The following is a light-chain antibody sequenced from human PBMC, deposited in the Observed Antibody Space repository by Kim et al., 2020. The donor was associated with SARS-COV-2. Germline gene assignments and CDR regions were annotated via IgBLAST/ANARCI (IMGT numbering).Light chain of an antibody. Sequence: QSITISCTGTSGDVGGQNYVSWFQQHPGKAPKVLMYDVSNRPSGVSNRFSGSKSGNTASLTVSGLQPEDEADYYCSSYTSSTTLWVFGGGTQLTVL. CDR3: SSYTSSTTLWV. V-gene: IGLV2-14*03. CDR1: SGDVGGQNY. CDR2: DVS. J-gene: IGLJ3*02.